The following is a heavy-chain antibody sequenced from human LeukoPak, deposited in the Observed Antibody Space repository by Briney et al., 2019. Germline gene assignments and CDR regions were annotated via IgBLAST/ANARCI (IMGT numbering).Heavy chain of an antibody. D-gene: IGHD6-6*01. CDR3: ARDSLSSSSSGNYYMDV. V-gene: IGHV1-2*02. CDR2: INPNSGGT. Sequence: ASVKVSCKASGYTFTGYYMHWVRRAPGQGLEWMGWINPNSGGTNYAQKFQGRVTMTRDTSISTAYMELSRLRSDDTAVYYCARDSLSSSSSGNYYMDVWGKGTTVTVSS. CDR1: GYTFTGYY. J-gene: IGHJ6*03.